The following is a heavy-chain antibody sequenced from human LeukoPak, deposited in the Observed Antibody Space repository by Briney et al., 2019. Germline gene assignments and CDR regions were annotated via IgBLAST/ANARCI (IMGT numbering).Heavy chain of an antibody. Sequence: GGPLRLSCAASVFTFSMYCMTWVPKTPGKALEWVANIKEDGSAKYYVDSVRGRFTISRDNAKNSLYLQVSSLTAEDTAVYYCARDEGSSCYDHWGRGTLVTVSS. CDR2: IKEDGSAK. J-gene: IGHJ4*02. V-gene: IGHV3-7*04. CDR1: VFTFSMYC. CDR3: ARDEGSSCYDH. D-gene: IGHD2-2*01.